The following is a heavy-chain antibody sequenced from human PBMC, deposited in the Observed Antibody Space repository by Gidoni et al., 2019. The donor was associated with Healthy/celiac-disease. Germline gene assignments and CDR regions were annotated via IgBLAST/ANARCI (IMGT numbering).Heavy chain of an antibody. Sequence: QITLKESGPTLVKPTQTLTLTCTFSGFSLSTSGVGVGWIRQPPGKALEWLALIYWDDDKRYSPSLKSRLTITKDTSKNQVDLTMTNMDPVDTATYYCAPQLAAAGGFDYWGQGTLVTVSS. CDR1: GFSLSTSGVG. V-gene: IGHV2-5*02. J-gene: IGHJ4*02. D-gene: IGHD6-13*01. CDR3: APQLAAAGGFDY. CDR2: IYWDDDK.